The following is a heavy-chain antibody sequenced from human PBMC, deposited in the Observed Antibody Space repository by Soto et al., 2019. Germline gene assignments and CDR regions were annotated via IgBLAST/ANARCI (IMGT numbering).Heavy chain of an antibody. D-gene: IGHD1-26*01. Sequence: GGSLRLSCAAPGFNFGSFAMSWVRQAPGKGLEFVSTISGSGGTTDYADSVKGRFTVSRDKSKNTLYLQMNSLRAEDTAVYYCAKRAGFSGSQFDYWGQGTLVTVSS. CDR2: ISGSGGTT. CDR1: GFNFGSFA. CDR3: AKRAGFSGSQFDY. V-gene: IGHV3-23*01. J-gene: IGHJ4*02.